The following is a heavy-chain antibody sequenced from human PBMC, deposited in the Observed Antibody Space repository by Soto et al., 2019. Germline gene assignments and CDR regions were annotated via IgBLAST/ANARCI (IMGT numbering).Heavy chain of an antibody. CDR3: ARLGFLEWLFWFDP. V-gene: IGHV4-39*01. CDR1: WCSIRNSSYH. D-gene: IGHD3-3*01. Sequence: SETLSLPRTFSWCSIRNSSYHWGWIRPPPGKGLEWIGSIYYSGSTYYNPSLKSRVTISVDTSKNQFSLKLSSVTAADTAVYYCARLGFLEWLFWFDPWGQGTLVTVSS. CDR2: IYYSGST. J-gene: IGHJ5*02.